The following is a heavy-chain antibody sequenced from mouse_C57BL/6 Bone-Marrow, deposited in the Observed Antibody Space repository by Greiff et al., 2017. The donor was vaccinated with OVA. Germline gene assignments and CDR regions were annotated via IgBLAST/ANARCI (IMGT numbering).Heavy chain of an antibody. D-gene: IGHD1-1*02. V-gene: IGHV6-6*01. CDR2: IRHEANNHAT. CDR3: TRPIYYDWDFDV. Sequence: EVKLVESGGGLVQPGGSMKLSCAASGFTFSDAWMDWVRQSPGTGLEWVAEIRHEANNHATYYAVTVKGRFTNSREYSDSSVYLQMNSLRTEDSGIYYCTRPIYYDWDFDVWGTGTTVTVSS. CDR1: GFTFSDAW. J-gene: IGHJ1*03.